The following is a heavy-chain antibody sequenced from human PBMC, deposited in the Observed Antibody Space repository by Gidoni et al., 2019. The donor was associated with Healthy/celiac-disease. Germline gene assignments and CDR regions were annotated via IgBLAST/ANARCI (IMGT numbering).Heavy chain of an antibody. D-gene: IGHD6-19*01. Sequence: QVQLQQWGAGLLKPSETLSLTCAVYGGSFSGYYWSWIRQPPGKGLEWIGEINHSGSTNYNPSLKSRVTRSVDTSKNQFSLKLSSVTAADTAVYYCARGLSSSGRNWFDPWGQGTLVTVSS. CDR1: GGSFSGYY. J-gene: IGHJ5*02. CDR2: INHSGST. CDR3: ARGLSSSGRNWFDP. V-gene: IGHV4-34*01.